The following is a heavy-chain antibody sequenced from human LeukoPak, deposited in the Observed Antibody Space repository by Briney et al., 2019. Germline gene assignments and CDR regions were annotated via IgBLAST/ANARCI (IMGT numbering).Heavy chain of an antibody. CDR3: ARGTVGTYYFYYMDV. D-gene: IGHD6-13*01. J-gene: IGHJ6*03. CDR1: GFTFSDYY. Sequence: GGSLRLSCAASGFTFSDYYMSWIRQAPGKGLEWVSYISSSGSTIYYADSVKGRFTISRDNSKNTLYLQMNSLRAEDTAIYYCARGTVGTYYFYYMDVWGKGTTVTVSS. CDR2: ISSSGSTI. V-gene: IGHV3-11*01.